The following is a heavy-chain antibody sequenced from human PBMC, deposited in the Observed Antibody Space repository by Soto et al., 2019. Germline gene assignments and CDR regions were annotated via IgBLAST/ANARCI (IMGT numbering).Heavy chain of an antibody. CDR2: IYGAGFT. CDR3: ARAYYGSGSYRPGSYYFDY. CDR1: GLTFSSYS. Sequence: GGSLRLSCAASGLTFSSYSMSWVRQAPGKGLEWVSVIYGAGFTYYADSVKGRFTISRDNSKNTLSLQMNSLRAEDTAVYYCARAYYGSGSYRPGSYYFDYWGQGALVTVSS. D-gene: IGHD3-10*01. V-gene: IGHV3-53*01. J-gene: IGHJ4*02.